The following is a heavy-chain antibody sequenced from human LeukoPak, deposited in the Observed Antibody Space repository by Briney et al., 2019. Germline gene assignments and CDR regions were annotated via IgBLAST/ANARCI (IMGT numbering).Heavy chain of an antibody. V-gene: IGHV3-30*04. D-gene: IGHD3-9*01. J-gene: IGHJ3*02. CDR3: ARSDTILGAFDI. CDR1: EFTFSNYA. Sequence: EGSLRLSCAASEFTFSNYAMHWVRQAPGKGLEWVAVISYDGSNKFYADFVKGRFTISRDNAKNSLYLQMNSLRAEDTALYYCARSDTILGAFDIWGQGTMVTVSS. CDR2: ISYDGSNK.